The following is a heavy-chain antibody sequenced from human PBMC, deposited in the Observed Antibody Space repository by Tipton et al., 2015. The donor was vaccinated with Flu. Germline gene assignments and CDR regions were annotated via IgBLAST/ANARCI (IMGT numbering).Heavy chain of an antibody. CDR1: GFTFSDFG. D-gene: IGHD6-13*01. Sequence: SLRLSCAASGFTFSDFGMTWVRQAPGKGLEWVANIKQDGSEKNYVDSVKGRFTISRDNAKSSLYLQMNSLRAEDTAVYFCARSSYSSSWFFDYWGQGTLVTVSS. CDR2: IKQDGSEK. J-gene: IGHJ4*02. V-gene: IGHV3-7*01. CDR3: ARSSYSSSWFFDY.